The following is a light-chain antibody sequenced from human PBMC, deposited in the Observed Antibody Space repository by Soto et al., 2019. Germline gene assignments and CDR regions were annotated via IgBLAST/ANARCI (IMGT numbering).Light chain of an antibody. CDR2: GNS. Sequence: QSVLTQPPSVSGAPGQRVTISCTGSSSNIVAGYDVHWYQQLPGTAPKLLIYGNSNRPSGVPDRFSGSKSGTSASLAIIGLQAEDEADYYCQSYDSSLSGCVFGGGTKVTVL. CDR1: SSNIVAGYD. CDR3: QSYDSSLSGCV. V-gene: IGLV1-40*01. J-gene: IGLJ2*01.